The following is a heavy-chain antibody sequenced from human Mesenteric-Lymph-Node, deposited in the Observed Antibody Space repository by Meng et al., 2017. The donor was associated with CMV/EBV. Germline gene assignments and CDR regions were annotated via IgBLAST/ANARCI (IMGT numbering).Heavy chain of an antibody. Sequence: GSLRLSCTVSGGSISSSSYYWGWIRQPPGKGLEWIGEIIHGGLTNYNPSLKSRVTMSLGTSDNHFSQRLTSVTAADTAVYYCATGGVDPSQCCMDVWGQGTTVTVS. CDR3: ATGGVDPSQCCMDV. D-gene: IGHD5-12*01. J-gene: IGHJ6*02. CDR2: IIHGGLT. V-gene: IGHV4-39*02. CDR1: GGSISSSSYY.